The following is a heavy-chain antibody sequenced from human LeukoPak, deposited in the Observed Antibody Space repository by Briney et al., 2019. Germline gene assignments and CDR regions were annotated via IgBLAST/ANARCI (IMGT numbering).Heavy chain of an antibody. CDR2: ISYSGSTI. J-gene: IGHJ3*01. D-gene: IGHD2-21*01. CDR3: ASEVVSAQSFDL. V-gene: IGHV3-11*01. CDR1: GFTFSDYY. Sequence: PGGSLRLSCAASGFTFSDYYMSWIRQAPGKGLEWISYISYSGSTIYYAESVKGRFTISRDNTKNSLYLEMNSLRAEDTALYYCASEVVSAQSFDLWGQGTMVTVSS.